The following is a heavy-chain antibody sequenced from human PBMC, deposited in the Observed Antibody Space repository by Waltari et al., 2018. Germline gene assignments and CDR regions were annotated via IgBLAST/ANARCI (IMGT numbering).Heavy chain of an antibody. V-gene: IGHV4-34*01. CDR2: INHSGST. J-gene: IGHJ6*02. Sequence: QVELQQWGAGLLKPSETLSLTCAVYGGSFSGYYWSWIRQPPGKGLEWIGEINHSGSTNSNPSRRSRVTISVDTSKNQFSLKLSSVTAADTAVYYCAGGSSWYVYYYYGMDVWGQGTTVTVSS. D-gene: IGHD6-13*01. CDR3: AGGSSWYVYYYYGMDV. CDR1: GGSFSGYY.